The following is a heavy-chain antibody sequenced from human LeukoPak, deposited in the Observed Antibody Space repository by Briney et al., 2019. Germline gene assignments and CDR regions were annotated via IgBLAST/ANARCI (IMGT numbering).Heavy chain of an antibody. CDR1: GGTFSSYA. V-gene: IGHV1-69*06. D-gene: IGHD3-9*01. CDR3: ARDGFDIQYAFDI. J-gene: IGHJ3*02. Sequence: SVKVSCKASGGTFSSYAISWVRQAPGQGLEWMGGIIPIFGTANYAQKFQGRVTITADKSTSTAYMELSSLRSEDTAVYYCARDGFDIQYAFDIWGQGTMVTVSS. CDR2: IIPIFGTA.